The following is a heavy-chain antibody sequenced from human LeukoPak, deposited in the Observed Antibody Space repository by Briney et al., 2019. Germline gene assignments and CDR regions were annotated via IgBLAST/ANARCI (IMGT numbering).Heavy chain of an antibody. D-gene: IGHD1-26*01. J-gene: IGHJ4*02. CDR3: ARKARYSGNYLCVDY. CDR1: GYTFTSYG. CDR2: ISAYNGTT. V-gene: IGHV1-18*01. Sequence: GASVKVSCKASGYTFTSYGISWVRQAPGQGLEWMGWISAYNGTTNYAQKLQGRVTMTTDTSTGTAYMELRSLRSEDTAMYYCARKARYSGNYLCVDYWGQGTLVTVSS.